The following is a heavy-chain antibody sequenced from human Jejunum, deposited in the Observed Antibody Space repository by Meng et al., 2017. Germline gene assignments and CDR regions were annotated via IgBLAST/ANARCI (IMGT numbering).Heavy chain of an antibody. CDR2: IYYTGSA. J-gene: IGHJ4*02. CDR1: GGSVSSDTYH. CDR3: ARYLPGQQLGTNQYYFDH. D-gene: IGHD6-13*01. V-gene: IGHV4-39*07. Sequence: QLQRQESGPGLVKPSETLSLTCTVSGGSVSSDTYHWGWIRQTPGKALEWIGTIYYTGSAYYNPSLKSRVTISVDTSKNQFPLRVSSVTAADTAIYYCARYLPGQQLGTNQYYFDHWGQGMLVTVSS.